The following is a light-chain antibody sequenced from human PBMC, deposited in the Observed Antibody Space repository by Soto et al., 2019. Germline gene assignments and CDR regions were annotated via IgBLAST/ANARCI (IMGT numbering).Light chain of an antibody. CDR3: RVWESSSDNVV. CDR2: YDS. V-gene: IGLV3-21*01. CDR1: NIGSKS. Sequence: SYELTQPPSVSVAPGKTARITCGGNNIGSKSVHWYQQKPGQAPVLVIYYDSDRPSGIPERFSGSNSGNTATLTISRVEAGDEADYYCRVWESSSDNVVFGGGTKLTFL. J-gene: IGLJ2*01.